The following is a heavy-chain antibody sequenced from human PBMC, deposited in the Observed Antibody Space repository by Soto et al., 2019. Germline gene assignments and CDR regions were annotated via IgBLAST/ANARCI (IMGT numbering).Heavy chain of an antibody. Sequence: ASVKVSCKASGFTFTSSAMQWVRQARGQRLEWIGWIVVGSGNTNYAQKFQERVTITRDMSTSTAYMELSSLRSEDTAVYYCAADRYRRYCSGGSCYHDAFDIWGQGTMVTVSS. D-gene: IGHD2-15*01. CDR2: IVVGSGNT. CDR3: AADRYRRYCSGGSCYHDAFDI. CDR1: GFTFTSSA. V-gene: IGHV1-58*02. J-gene: IGHJ3*02.